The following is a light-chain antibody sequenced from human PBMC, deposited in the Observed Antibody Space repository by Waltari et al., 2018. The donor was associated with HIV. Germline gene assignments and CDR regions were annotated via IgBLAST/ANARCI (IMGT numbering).Light chain of an antibody. CDR2: RNN. J-gene: IGLJ3*02. V-gene: IGLV1-47*01. Sequence: PGQRVTISCSGSSSNIGSNYVYWYQQLPGTAPKLLIYRNNQRPSGVPDRFSGSKSGTSASLAISGLRSEDEADYYCAAWDDSLSGWVFGGGTKLTVL. CDR1: SSNIGSNY. CDR3: AAWDDSLSGWV.